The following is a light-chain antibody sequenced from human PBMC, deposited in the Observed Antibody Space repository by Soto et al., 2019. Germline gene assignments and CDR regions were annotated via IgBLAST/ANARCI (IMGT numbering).Light chain of an antibody. V-gene: IGLV2-23*01. J-gene: IGLJ2*01. CDR2: EGS. Sequence: QSALTQPASVSGSPGQSITISCTGTSSDVGNYNLVSWYQQHPGKAPKLMIYEGSKRPSGVSNRFSGSKSGNTASLTISGLQAEDEVDYYCCSYAGSGTLLFGGGTKLTVL. CDR3: CSYAGSGTLL. CDR1: SSDVGNYNL.